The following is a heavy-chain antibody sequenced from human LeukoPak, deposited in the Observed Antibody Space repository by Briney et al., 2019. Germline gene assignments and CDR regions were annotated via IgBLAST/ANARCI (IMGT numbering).Heavy chain of an antibody. J-gene: IGHJ4*02. CDR2: IYYSGST. D-gene: IGHD2-2*01. CDR3: ARGTKPAAIGGDY. Sequence: SQTLSLTCTVSGGSISSGGYYWSWIRQHPGKGLEWIGYIYYSGSTYYNPSLKSRVTISVDTSKNQFSLKLSSVTAADTAVYYCARGTKPAAIGGDYRGQGTLVTVSS. V-gene: IGHV4-31*03. CDR1: GGSISSGGYY.